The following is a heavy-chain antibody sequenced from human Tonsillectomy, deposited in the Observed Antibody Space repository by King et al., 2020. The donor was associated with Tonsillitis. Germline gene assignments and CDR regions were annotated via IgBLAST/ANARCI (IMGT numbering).Heavy chain of an antibody. J-gene: IGHJ4*02. CDR2: ISGSGGST. V-gene: IGHV3-23*04. Sequence: EVQLVESGGGLVQPGGSLRLSCAGSGFTSSNYAMSWVRQAPGKGMEWVAGISGSGGSTEYADSVKGRFTISRDNFKNTLFLQMNSLRVEDTAVYHCAKSDCSPISGYVLDYWGQGALVTVSS. CDR1: GFTSSNYA. CDR3: AKSDCSPISGYVLDY. D-gene: IGHD2-15*01.